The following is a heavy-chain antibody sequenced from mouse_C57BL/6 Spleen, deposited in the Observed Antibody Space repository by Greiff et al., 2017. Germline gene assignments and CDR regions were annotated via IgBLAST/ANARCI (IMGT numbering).Heavy chain of an antibody. CDR3: ARPYDGYYVWFAY. Sequence: QVQLQQSGPGLVQPSQSLSITCTVSGFSLTSYGVHWVRQSPGKGLEWLGVIWSGGSTDYNAAFISRLSISKDNSKCQVFFKMNSLQADDTAIYYCARPYDGYYVWFAYWGQGTLVTVSA. V-gene: IGHV2-2*01. J-gene: IGHJ3*01. CDR2: IWSGGST. CDR1: GFSLTSYG. D-gene: IGHD2-3*01.